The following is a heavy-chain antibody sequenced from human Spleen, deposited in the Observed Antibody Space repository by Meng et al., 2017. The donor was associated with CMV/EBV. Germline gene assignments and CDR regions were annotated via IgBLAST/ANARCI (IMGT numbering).Heavy chain of an antibody. CDR1: GSISSGGHY. CDR3: ARVGYCSSISCYTFDY. CDR2: MYHSGST. V-gene: IGHV4-31*02. J-gene: IGHJ4*02. Sequence: GSISSGGHYWGWIRQHPGKGLEWVGSMYHSGSTIYSPSLKSRVSISVDTSKNQFSLKLTSVTAADTAVYYCARVGYCSSISCYTFDYWGQGALVTVSS. D-gene: IGHD2-2*02.